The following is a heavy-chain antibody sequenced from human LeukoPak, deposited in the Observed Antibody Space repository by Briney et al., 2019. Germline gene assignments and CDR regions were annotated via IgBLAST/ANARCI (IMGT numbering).Heavy chain of an antibody. Sequence: SETLSLTCTVSGGSISSYWSWIRQSPGKGLEWIGYIYFTGTTNYNPSLKSRLTISIDTSRNQFSLKLSSVTAADTAVYYGARLPGIVGASVYYYGMDVWGQGTTVTVSS. CDR1: GGSISSY. D-gene: IGHD1-26*01. CDR3: ARLPGIVGASVYYYGMDV. V-gene: IGHV4-59*08. J-gene: IGHJ6*02. CDR2: IYFTGTT.